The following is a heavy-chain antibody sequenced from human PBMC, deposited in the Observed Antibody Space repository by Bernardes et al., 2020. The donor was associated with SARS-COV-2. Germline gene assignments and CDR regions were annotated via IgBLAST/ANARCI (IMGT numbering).Heavy chain of an antibody. CDR2: MYSGGNA. CDR3: ARDLLSWGADYGDYVRYWYFDV. CDR1: GFAVSTNY. D-gene: IGHD4-17*01. V-gene: IGHV3-53*01. Sequence: GRSLSLSCVASGFAVSTNYMTWVRQAPGKGLEWVSVMYSGGNADYTDSVKGRFPVSRADSKNTLFLQMNSLRAEDTAVYYCARDLLSWGADYGDYVRYWYFDVWGRGTLVTVSS. J-gene: IGHJ2*01.